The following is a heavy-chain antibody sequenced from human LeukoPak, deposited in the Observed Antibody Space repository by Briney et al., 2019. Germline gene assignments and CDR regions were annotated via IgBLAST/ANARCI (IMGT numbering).Heavy chain of an antibody. CDR1: GFTFSSYG. CDR2: IWYDGSNK. J-gene: IGHJ4*02. D-gene: IGHD5-12*01. CDR3: ARDGDIVATRGHFDY. Sequence: GGSLRLSCAASGFTFSSYGMHWVRQAPGKGLEWVAVIWYDGSNKCYADSVKGRFTISRDNSKNTLYLQMNSLRAEDTAVYYCARDGDIVATRGHFDYWGQGTLVTVSS. V-gene: IGHV3-33*01.